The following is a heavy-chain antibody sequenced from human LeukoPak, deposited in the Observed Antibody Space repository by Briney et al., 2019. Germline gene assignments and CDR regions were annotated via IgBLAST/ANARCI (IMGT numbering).Heavy chain of an antibody. Sequence: ASVKVSCKASGYTFTSYGISWVRQAPGQGLEWMGWISAYNGNTNYAQKFQGRVTMTRDTSISTAYMELSRLRSDDTAVYYCARARIGIAAYFDYWGQGTLVTVSS. D-gene: IGHD6-13*01. V-gene: IGHV1-18*01. CDR3: ARARIGIAAYFDY. CDR2: ISAYNGNT. J-gene: IGHJ4*02. CDR1: GYTFTSYG.